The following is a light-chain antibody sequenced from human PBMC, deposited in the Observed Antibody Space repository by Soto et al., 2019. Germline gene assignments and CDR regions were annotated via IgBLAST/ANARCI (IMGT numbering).Light chain of an antibody. CDR2: AVG. CDR1: SSDVGGYTY. CDR3: CSYAGTYTVL. V-gene: IGLV2-11*01. J-gene: IGLJ2*01. Sequence: QSALTQPRSVSGSPGQSVTISCTGTSSDVGGYTYVSWYQQHPGKAPKLMIYAVGKRPSGVPDRFSGSKSGNTASLTISGLQTEDEADYFCCSYAGTYTVLFGGGTKLTVL.